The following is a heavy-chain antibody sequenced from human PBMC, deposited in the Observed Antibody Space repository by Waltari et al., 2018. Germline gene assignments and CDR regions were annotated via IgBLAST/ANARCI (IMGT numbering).Heavy chain of an antibody. J-gene: IGHJ2*01. Sequence: QLQLQESGPGLVKPSETLSLTCTVSGGSIRSSSDYWGWIRQPPGKGLEWIGSIYYSGSTYYNPSLKSRFTISVDTSKNQFSLKLSSVTAADTAVYYCARDGYSSSRGGYFDLWGRGTLVTVSS. CDR2: IYYSGST. CDR3: ARDGYSSSRGGYFDL. V-gene: IGHV4-39*07. CDR1: GGSIRSSSDY. D-gene: IGHD6-13*01.